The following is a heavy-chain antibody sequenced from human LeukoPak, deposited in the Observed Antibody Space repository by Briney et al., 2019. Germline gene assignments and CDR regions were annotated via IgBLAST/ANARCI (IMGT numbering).Heavy chain of an antibody. CDR2: ISGSGDNT. D-gene: IGHD3-10*01. CDR3: AKVTYGSGTYRAFDY. J-gene: IGHJ4*02. Sequence: GGSLRFSCAASGFTFSSHGVSWVRHAPGKGLEWVSTISGSGDNTYYADSVKGRFTISRDNSKNTLYLQMNSLRAEDTAVYYCAKVTYGSGTYRAFDYWGQGTLVTVSS. V-gene: IGHV3-23*01. CDR1: GFTFSSHG.